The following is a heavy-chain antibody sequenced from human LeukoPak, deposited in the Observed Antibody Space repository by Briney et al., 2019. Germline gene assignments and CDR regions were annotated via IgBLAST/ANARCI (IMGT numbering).Heavy chain of an antibody. J-gene: IGHJ4*02. Sequence: PGGSLRLSCAASGFTFSSYAMSRVRQAPGKGLEWVSAISGSGGSTYYADSAKGRFTISRDNSKNTLYLQMNRLRAEDTAVYYCAKAGSGSYYTPYYFDYWGQGTLVTVSP. CDR3: AKAGSGSYYTPYYFDY. V-gene: IGHV3-23*01. D-gene: IGHD3-10*01. CDR2: ISGSGGST. CDR1: GFTFSSYA.